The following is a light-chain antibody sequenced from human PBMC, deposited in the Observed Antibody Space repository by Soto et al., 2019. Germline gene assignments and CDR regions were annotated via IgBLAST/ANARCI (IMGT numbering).Light chain of an antibody. V-gene: IGLV2-18*02. CDR1: SSDVGNYNR. CDR2: EVS. J-gene: IGLJ1*01. CDR3: SSYTSSTIVYI. Sequence: QSALTQPPSVSGSPGQSVTISCTGTSSDVGNYNRVSWYQQPPGTAPKLMIYEVSNRPSGVPDRFSGSKSGNTASLTISGLQAEYEADYYCSSYTSSTIVYIXGSGTKVPVL.